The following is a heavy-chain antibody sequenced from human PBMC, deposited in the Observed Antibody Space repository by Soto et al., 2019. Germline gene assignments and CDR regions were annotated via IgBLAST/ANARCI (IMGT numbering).Heavy chain of an antibody. D-gene: IGHD3-10*01. V-gene: IGHV4-39*01. Sequence: PSETLSLTCTVSGVSISSSIYYWGWIRQPPGKGLEWIGSIYYSGSTYYNPSLKSRVTISVDTSKNQFSLKLSSVTAADTAVYYYARHSYYYGSTYGCWLDPWGQGTLVTVSS. CDR2: IYYSGST. J-gene: IGHJ5*02. CDR3: ARHSYYYGSTYGCWLDP. CDR1: GVSISSSIYY.